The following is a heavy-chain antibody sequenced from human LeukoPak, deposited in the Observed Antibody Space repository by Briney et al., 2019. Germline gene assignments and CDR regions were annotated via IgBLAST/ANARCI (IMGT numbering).Heavy chain of an antibody. CDR2: IYHSGST. CDR3: ARDGTGVVIGRNHYYYYGMDV. J-gene: IGHJ6*02. V-gene: IGHV4-4*02. Sequence: SGTLSLTCAVSGGSISSSNWWSWVRQPPGKGLEWIGEIYHSGSTNYNPSLKSRVTISVDKSKNQFSLKLSSVTAADTAVYYCARDGTGVVIGRNHYYYYGMDVWGQGTTVTVSS. CDR1: GGSISSSNW. D-gene: IGHD3-3*01.